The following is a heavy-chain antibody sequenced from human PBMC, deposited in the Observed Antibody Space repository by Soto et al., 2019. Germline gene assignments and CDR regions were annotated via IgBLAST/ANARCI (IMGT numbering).Heavy chain of an antibody. CDR1: GFIFSDHY. V-gene: IGHV3-72*01. CDR2: ARNKVSGYTT. D-gene: IGHD2-8*01. CDR3: ARLMGTSFDL. Sequence: GWSLCLPRAASGFIFSDHYMAWGREAPGKGLEWVGRARNKVSGYTTAYAASVKGRFTISRDDSKNSLFLQMNSLKTEDTAVYFCARLMGTSFDLWGQGTLATVSS. J-gene: IGHJ5*02.